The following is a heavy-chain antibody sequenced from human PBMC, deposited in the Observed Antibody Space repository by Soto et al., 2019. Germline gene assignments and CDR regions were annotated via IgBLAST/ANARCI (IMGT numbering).Heavy chain of an antibody. CDR1: GYTFTSYY. V-gene: IGHV1-46*01. D-gene: IGHD2-2*01. CDR3: AKGGLGDCSTTNCLFHFDY. CDR2: INPSGGST. Sequence: ASVKVSCKASGYTFTSYYMHWVRQAPGQGLEWMGIINPSGGSTSYAQKFQGRVTMTRDTSTSTVYMELSSLRAEDTAVYYCAKGGLGDCSTTNCLFHFDYWGLGALVTVSS. J-gene: IGHJ4*02.